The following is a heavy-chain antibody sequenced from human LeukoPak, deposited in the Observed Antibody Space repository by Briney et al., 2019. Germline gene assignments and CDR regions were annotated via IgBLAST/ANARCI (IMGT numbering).Heavy chain of an antibody. CDR1: GFTFRNHG. CDR3: ARDLPLTARAADAFDI. J-gene: IGHJ3*02. CDR2: IWYDGSNE. V-gene: IGHV3-33*01. Sequence: PGGSLRLSCAASGFTFRNHGMHWVRQAPGKGLEWAAVIWYDGSNEYYADSVKGRFTISRDNSKNTLYLQMNSLRAEDTAVYYCARDLPLTARAADAFDIWGQGTMVTVSS.